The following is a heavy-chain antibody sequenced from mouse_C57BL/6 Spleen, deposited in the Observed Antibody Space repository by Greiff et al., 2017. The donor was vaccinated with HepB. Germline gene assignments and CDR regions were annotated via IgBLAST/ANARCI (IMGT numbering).Heavy chain of an antibody. Sequence: VQLQQSGAELVKPGASVKMSCKASGYTFTSYWITWVKQRPGQGLEWIGDIYPGSGSTNYNEKFKSKATLTVDTSSSTAYMQLSSLTSEDSAVYYCARAYGNYDYAMDYWGQGTSVTVSS. V-gene: IGHV1-55*01. CDR1: GYTFTSYW. CDR2: IYPGSGST. D-gene: IGHD2-1*01. J-gene: IGHJ4*01. CDR3: ARAYGNYDYAMDY.